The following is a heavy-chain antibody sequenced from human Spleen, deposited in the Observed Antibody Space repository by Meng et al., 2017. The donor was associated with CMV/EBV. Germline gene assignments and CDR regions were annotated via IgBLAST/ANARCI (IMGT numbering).Heavy chain of an antibody. V-gene: IGHV4-34*01. D-gene: IGHD6-13*01. CDR2: ISQSGSI. J-gene: IGHJ1*01. Sequence: GSVCGYYFSSLRQPRVQRLEWIGVISQSGSIHYNRTLKNRVTISVNTSKNQFSLTLSSVTAADTAVYYCARVCSSGSWYTNIVQHWGQGTLVTVSS. CDR1: GSVCGYY. CDR3: ARVCSSGSWYTNIVQH.